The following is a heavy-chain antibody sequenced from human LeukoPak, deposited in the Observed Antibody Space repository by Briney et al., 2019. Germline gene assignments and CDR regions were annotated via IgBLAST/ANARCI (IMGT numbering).Heavy chain of an antibody. V-gene: IGHV4-34*01. CDR2: INHSGST. CDR3: ASGDILTFDY. D-gene: IGHD3-9*01. J-gene: IGHJ4*02. CDR1: GGSFSGYY. Sequence: PSETLSLTCAVYGGSFSGYYWSWIRQPPGKGLEWIGEINHSGSTNYNPSLKSRVTISVDTSKNQFSLKLSSVTAADTAVYYCASGDILTFDYWGQGTLVTVSS.